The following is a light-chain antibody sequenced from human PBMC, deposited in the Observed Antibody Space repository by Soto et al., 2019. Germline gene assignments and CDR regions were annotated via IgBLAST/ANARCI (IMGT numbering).Light chain of an antibody. CDR3: QQANSFPST. J-gene: IGKJ2*01. CDR2: DAS. CDR1: QGISNW. V-gene: IGKV1-12*02. Sequence: DIQMTQSPSSVSASVGDRVTITCRASQGISNWLVWYQQKPGKAPKLLIYDASSLQSGVPSRFRGSGSATNFTLTISSRQPEDVTTYYCQQANSFPSTFGQGTKLEIK.